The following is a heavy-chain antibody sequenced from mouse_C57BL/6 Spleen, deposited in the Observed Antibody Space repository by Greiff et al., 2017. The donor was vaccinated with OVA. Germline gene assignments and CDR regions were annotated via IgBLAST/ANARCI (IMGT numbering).Heavy chain of an antibody. CDR2: IRSKSNNYAT. CDR1: GFSFNTYA. Sequence: EVKVVESGGGLVQPKGSLKLSCAASGFSFNTYAMNWVRQAPGKGLEWVARIRSKSNNYATYYADSVKDRFTISRDDSESMLYLQMNNLKTEDTAMYYCVREGGYYFDYWGQGTTLTVSS. CDR3: VREGGYYFDY. J-gene: IGHJ2*01. V-gene: IGHV10-1*01.